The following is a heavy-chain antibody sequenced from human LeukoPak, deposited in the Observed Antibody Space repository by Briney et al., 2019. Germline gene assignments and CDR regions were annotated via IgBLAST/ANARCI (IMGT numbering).Heavy chain of an antibody. J-gene: IGHJ6*02. CDR3: AKDLSPLYYYYGMDV. CDR2: ISFSVNTK. V-gene: IGHV3-48*04. Sequence: GGSLRLSCAASGFTFSDYSMNWVRQAPGKGLEWVSYISFSVNTKYYGDSVKGRFTISRDNAKNSLYLHMDSLRAEDTAVYYCAKDLSPLYYYYGMDVWGQGTTVTVSS. CDR1: GFTFSDYS.